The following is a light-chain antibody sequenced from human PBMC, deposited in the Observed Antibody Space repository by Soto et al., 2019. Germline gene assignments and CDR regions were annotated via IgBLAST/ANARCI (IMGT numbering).Light chain of an antibody. Sequence: KRVTISCSGGISNIGSNTVNWYQQLPGAAPKLLISTNNLRPSGVPDRFSGAKSGTSASLAISGLQSEDEAHYYCAAWDVSLNGVVFGGGTK. CDR3: AAWDVSLNGVV. V-gene: IGLV1-44*01. CDR1: ISNIGSNT. CDR2: TNN. J-gene: IGLJ2*01.